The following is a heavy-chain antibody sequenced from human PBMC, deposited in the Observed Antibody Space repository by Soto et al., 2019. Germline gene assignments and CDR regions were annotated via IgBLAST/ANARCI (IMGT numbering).Heavy chain of an antibody. V-gene: IGHV2-70*11. CDR1: GFSLSTSGMC. D-gene: IGHD6-6*01. CDR2: IDWDDDK. J-gene: IGHJ4*01. Sequence: SGPTLVNPTQSLTLTCTFSGFSLSTSGMCVSWIRQPPGKALEWLARIDWDDDKYYSTSLKTRLTISRDTSKNQVVLTMTNMEPVDTATYYCARILYSGSSNALIYFCGQGTLVTGSA. CDR3: ARILYSGSSNALIYF.